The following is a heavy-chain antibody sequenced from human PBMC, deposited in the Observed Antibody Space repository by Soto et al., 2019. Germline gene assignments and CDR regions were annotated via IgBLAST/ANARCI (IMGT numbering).Heavy chain of an antibody. D-gene: IGHD2-15*01. Sequence: QLTLKESGPTLVKPTQTLTLTCTFSGFSLSTSGVGVGCICRPPGKALEWLALIYWDDDKRYSPSLKSRLTITKDTSKNQVVLTMTNMDPVDTATYYCAHRPSYCSGGSCYSGFDYWGQGTLVTVSS. CDR1: GFSLSTSGVG. CDR3: AHRPSYCSGGSCYSGFDY. J-gene: IGHJ4*02. CDR2: IYWDDDK. V-gene: IGHV2-5*02.